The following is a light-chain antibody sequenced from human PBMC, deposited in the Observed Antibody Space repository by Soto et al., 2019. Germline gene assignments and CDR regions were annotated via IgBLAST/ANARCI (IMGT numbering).Light chain of an antibody. J-gene: IGKJ4*02. V-gene: IGKV2D-29*01. Sequence: DIVLTQTPLSLSVTPGQPASISCKSSQSLSHSDGKTYLYWYLQKPGQRPQLLMYEVSNRFSGVPNRCNGSGAGTDFTLKISRVEAEDVGVNYFLHCSQFRVRFGGGTKVEIK. CDR1: QSLSHSDGKTY. CDR2: EVS. CDR3: LHCSQFRVR.